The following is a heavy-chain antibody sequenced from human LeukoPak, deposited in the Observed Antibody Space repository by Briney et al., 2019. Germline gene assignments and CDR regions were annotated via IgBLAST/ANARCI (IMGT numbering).Heavy chain of an antibody. D-gene: IGHD3-16*01. V-gene: IGHV3-30*02. J-gene: IGHJ4*02. CDR2: IRYDGSNK. CDR3: AVGAAYDYVWGSPFPFDY. Sequence: PGGSLRLSCAASGFTFSSYGMHWVRQAPGKGLEWVTFIRYDGSNKYYADSVKGRFTISRDNSKNTLYLQMNSLRAEDTAVYYYAVGAAYDYVWGSPFPFDYWGQGTLVTVSS. CDR1: GFTFSSYG.